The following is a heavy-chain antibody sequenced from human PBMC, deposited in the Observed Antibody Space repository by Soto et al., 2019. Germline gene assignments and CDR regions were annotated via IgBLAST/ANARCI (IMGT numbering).Heavy chain of an antibody. V-gene: IGHV3-33*01. CDR2: IWYDGTTK. CDR1: GLSLSGYG. CDR3: ARDVDRTSHLTWFDP. J-gene: IGHJ5*02. Sequence: GGSLRLSCEVSGLSLSGYGMHWVRQAPGKGLEWVAVIWYDGTTKNYADSVKGRFTISRDSSKNTVYLQMDSLKVEDTAVYYCARDVDRTSHLTWFDPWGQGVMVTVSS. D-gene: IGHD5-12*01.